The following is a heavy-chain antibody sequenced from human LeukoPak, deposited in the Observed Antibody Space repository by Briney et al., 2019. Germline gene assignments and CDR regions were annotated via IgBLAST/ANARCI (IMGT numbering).Heavy chain of an antibody. CDR3: ARDRVSLYYYYGMDV. CDR1: GFTVSSNY. Sequence: GGSLRLSCAASGFTVSSNYMSWVRQAPGKGLEWVSVIYSGGSTYYADSVKGRFTISRDNSKNTLYLQMSSLRAEDTAVYYCARDRVSLYYYYGMDVWGQGTTVTVSS. CDR2: IYSGGST. J-gene: IGHJ6*02. V-gene: IGHV3-53*01.